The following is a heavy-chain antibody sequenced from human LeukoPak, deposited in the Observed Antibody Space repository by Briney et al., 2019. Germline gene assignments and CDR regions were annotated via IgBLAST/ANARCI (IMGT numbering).Heavy chain of an antibody. D-gene: IGHD4-11*01. CDR1: GFIFSHYG. V-gene: IGHV3-33*01. CDR3: ARDAQRGFDYSNSLRY. CDR2: IWSDGTNQ. J-gene: IGHJ4*02. Sequence: GGSLRLSCAASGFIFSHYGTRWVRQAPGKGLEWVAVIWSDGTNQYYGDSVKGRFTISRDDSQKTVFLEMNSLTTEDTAMYYCARDAQRGFDYSNSLRYWGQGTLVTVSS.